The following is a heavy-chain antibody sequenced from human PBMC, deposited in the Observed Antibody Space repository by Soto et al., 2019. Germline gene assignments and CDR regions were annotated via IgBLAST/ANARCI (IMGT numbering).Heavy chain of an antibody. CDR1: GGTFSSYA. J-gene: IGHJ4*02. D-gene: IGHD2-15*01. CDR2: IIPILGTA. V-gene: IGHV1-69*04. Sequence: GASVKVSCKASGGTFSSYAISWVRQAPGQGLEWMGRIIPILGTANYAQKFQGRVTITADKSTSTAYMELSSLRSEDTAVYYCAVCSGGSCYFGVYWGQGTLVTVSS. CDR3: AVCSGGSCYFGVY.